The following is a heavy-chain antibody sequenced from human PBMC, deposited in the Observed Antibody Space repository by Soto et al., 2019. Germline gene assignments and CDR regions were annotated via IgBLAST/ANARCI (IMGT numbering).Heavy chain of an antibody. D-gene: IGHD3-10*01. J-gene: IGHJ1*01. CDR3: ARDPFDPGVLLPTAQVNY. Sequence: GGSLRLSCAASGFPFNRYTMNWVRQAPGKGLEWVSSINSNSEYIYYADSLKGRFTISRDNAKNSLYLQMNSLRAEDTAVYYCARDPFDPGVLLPTAQVNYWGQGTLVTVSS. CDR2: INSNSEYI. V-gene: IGHV3-21*01. CDR1: GFPFNRYT.